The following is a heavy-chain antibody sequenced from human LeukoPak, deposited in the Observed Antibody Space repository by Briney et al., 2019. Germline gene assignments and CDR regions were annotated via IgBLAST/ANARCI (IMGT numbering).Heavy chain of an antibody. V-gene: IGHV1-46*01. CDR1: GYTFTSYY. D-gene: IGHD2-21*02. J-gene: IGHJ4*02. CDR2: INPSGGST. CDR3: ARSYCGGDCYPQAYYFDY. Sequence: ASVKVSCKASGYTFTSYYMHWVRQAPGQGLEWMGIINPSGGSTSYAQKFQGRVTMTRDMSTSIVYMELSSLRSEDTAVYYCARSYCGGDCYPQAYYFDYWGQGTLVTVSS.